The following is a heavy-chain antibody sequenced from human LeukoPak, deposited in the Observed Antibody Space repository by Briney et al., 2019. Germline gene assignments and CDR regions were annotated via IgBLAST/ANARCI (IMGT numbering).Heavy chain of an antibody. Sequence: GASVKVSCKAFGYTFTSYYMHWVRQAPGQGLEWMGIINPSGGSTSYAQKFQGRVTMTRDTSTSTVYMELSSLRSEDTAVYYCATVVVGGLYYFDYWGQGTLVTVSS. V-gene: IGHV1-46*01. D-gene: IGHD2-15*01. CDR3: ATVVVGGLYYFDY. CDR1: GYTFTSYY. J-gene: IGHJ4*02. CDR2: INPSGGST.